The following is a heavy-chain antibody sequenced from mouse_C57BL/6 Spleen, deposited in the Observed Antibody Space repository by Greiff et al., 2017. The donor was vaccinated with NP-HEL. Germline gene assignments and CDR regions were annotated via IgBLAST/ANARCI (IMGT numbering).Heavy chain of an antibody. J-gene: IGHJ2*01. CDR3: ARLCDYDGRADY. CDR2: ISSGGSYT. V-gene: IGHV5-6*01. CDR1: GFTFSSYG. D-gene: IGHD2-4*01. Sequence: EVKLMESGGDLVKPGGSLKLSCAASGFTFSSYGMSWVRQTPDKRLEWVTTISSGGSYTYYPDSVKGRFTISRDNAKNTLYLQMSSLKSEDTAMYYCARLCDYDGRADYWGQGTTLTVSS.